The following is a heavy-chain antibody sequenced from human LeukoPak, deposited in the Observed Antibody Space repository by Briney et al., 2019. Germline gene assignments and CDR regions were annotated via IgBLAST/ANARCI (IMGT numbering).Heavy chain of an antibody. CDR2: IYHSGST. J-gene: IGHJ4*02. V-gene: IGHV4-4*02. CDR1: GGSISSSNW. Sequence: PSETLSLTCAVSGGSISSSNWWSWVRQPPGKGLEWIGEIYHSGSTNYNPSLKSRVTISVDTSKNQFSLKLSSVTAADTAVYYCARSPGDILTGYLDYWGQGTLVTVSS. D-gene: IGHD3-9*01. CDR3: ARSPGDILTGYLDY.